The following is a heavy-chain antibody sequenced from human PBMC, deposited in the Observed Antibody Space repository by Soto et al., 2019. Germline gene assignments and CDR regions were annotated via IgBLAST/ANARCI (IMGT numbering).Heavy chain of an antibody. Sequence: PGGSLRLSGAASGFTFSSYAMSWGRQAQGKGLEWVSCISGSGGRTYYADSAKGRFTIPRDNSKKTLYLQMNSLRAEATAVSYRATRCLPLVEGAFDILGQGTMVTVSS. J-gene: IGHJ3*02. CDR1: GFTFSSYA. CDR3: ATRCLPLVEGAFDI. D-gene: IGHD1-26*01. V-gene: IGHV3-23*01. CDR2: ISGSGGRT.